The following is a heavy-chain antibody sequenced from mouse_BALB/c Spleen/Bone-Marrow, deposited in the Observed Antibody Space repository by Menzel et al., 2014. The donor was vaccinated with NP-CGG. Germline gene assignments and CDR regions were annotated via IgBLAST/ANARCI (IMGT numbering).Heavy chain of an antibody. CDR1: GYTFTSYY. CDR3: AIYYDYSWYFDV. CDR2: IYPGDGST. D-gene: IGHD2-4*01. J-gene: IGHJ1*01. Sequence: QVQLQQSGPELVKPGASVKMSCKASGYTFTSYYIHWVKQRPGQGLEWIGWIYPGDGSTKYNEKFKGKTTLTADKSSSTAYMLLSSLTSEDSAIYFCAIYYDYSWYFDVWGAGATVTVSS. V-gene: IGHV1S56*01.